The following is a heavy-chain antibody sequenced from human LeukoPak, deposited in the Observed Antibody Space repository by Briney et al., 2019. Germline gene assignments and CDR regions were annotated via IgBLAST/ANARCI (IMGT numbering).Heavy chain of an antibody. CDR3: ARGGRRDDAFDI. V-gene: IGHV1-69*05. CDR2: IIPIFGAA. D-gene: IGHD3-10*01. Sequence: SSVKVSCKASGGTFSSYAISWVRQPPGQGLEWMGGIIPIFGAANYAQKFQGRVTITTDKSTSTAYRELSSLRSEDTAVYYCARGGRRDDAFDIWGQGTMVTVSS. CDR1: GGTFSSYA. J-gene: IGHJ3*02.